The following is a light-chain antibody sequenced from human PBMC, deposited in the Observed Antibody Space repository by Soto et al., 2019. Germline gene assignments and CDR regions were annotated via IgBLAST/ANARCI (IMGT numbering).Light chain of an antibody. V-gene: IGKV3-20*01. CDR2: GAS. J-gene: IGKJ4*01. CDR3: QVYGESGLT. CDR1: QSVSRSF. Sequence: EIVLTQSPGTLSLSPGETATLSCRASQSVSRSFLAWYQHKGGQSPRLLIYGASSSATGIPDRFSGSGSGTDFTLTISRLEPEDFAVFYCQVYGESGLTFGGGTKVEIK.